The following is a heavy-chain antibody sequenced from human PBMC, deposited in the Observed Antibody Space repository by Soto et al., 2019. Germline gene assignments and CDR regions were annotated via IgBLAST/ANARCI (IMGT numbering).Heavy chain of an antibody. CDR2: IKTDGSIT. CDR1: GFDASVNF. CDR3: TRDQDTYGQAVFDS. Sequence: GGSLRLSCAASGFDASVNFMSWVRQVTGKGLVWVSRIKTDGSITNYADSVKGRFTISRDNAKNTLYLHMNSLRPEDTAMYYCTRDQDTYGQAVFDSWGQGTLVPVSP. V-gene: IGHV3-74*01. D-gene: IGHD2-15*01. J-gene: IGHJ4*02.